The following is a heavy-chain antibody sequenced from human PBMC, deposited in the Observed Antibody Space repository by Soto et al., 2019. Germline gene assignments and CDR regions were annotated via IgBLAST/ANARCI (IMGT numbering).Heavy chain of an antibody. Sequence: QVQLVESGGGVVQPGRSLKLSCAASGFTLYSYAMHWVRQAPGKGLEWVAVIWYDGSNKYYADSVKGRFTISRDNSKNTLYLQMDSMRAEDTAVYYCAREGAVAAHYYYYYTMDVWGQGTTVTVSS. CDR3: AREGAVAAHYYYYYTMDV. V-gene: IGHV3-33*01. CDR2: IWYDGSNK. D-gene: IGHD6-19*01. CDR1: GFTLYSYA. J-gene: IGHJ6*02.